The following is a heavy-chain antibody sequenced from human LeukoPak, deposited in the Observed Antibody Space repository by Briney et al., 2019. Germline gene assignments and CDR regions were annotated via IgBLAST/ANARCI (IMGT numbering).Heavy chain of an antibody. CDR1: GFTFSSYA. J-gene: IGHJ5*02. V-gene: IGHV3-30*02. Sequence: GGSLRLSCAASGFTFSSYAMHWVRQAPGKGLEWVTFIRYDGSNKYYADSVKGRFTISRDNSKNTLYLQMNSLRAEDTAVYYCARGGSSSWSSWFDPWGQGTLVTVSS. CDR2: IRYDGSNK. D-gene: IGHD6-13*01. CDR3: ARGGSSSWSSWFDP.